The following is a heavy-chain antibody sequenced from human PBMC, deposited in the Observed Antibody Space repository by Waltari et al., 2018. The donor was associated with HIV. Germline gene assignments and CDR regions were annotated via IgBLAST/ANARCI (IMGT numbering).Heavy chain of an antibody. CDR2: FYPGDSDV. CDR3: ARLPYSSGWYFDN. V-gene: IGHV5-51*03. CDR1: ANPVTSFF. J-gene: IGHJ4*02. Sequence: EAQLIQSGAGMKQPGHPQRMSCRPFANPVTSFFVAWVRHMPGIGLQWMGIFYPGDSDVRYSPSFQGQVTISVDKSVNTAYLHWTRLKASDTAIYYCARLPYSSGWYFDNWGQGTLVTVSS. D-gene: IGHD6-19*01.